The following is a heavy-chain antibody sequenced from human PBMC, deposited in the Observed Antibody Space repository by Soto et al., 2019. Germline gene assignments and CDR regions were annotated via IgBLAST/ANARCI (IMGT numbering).Heavy chain of an antibody. J-gene: IGHJ5*02. CDR2: INPNSGGT. CDR1: GYTFTGYY. Sequence: GASVKVSCKASGYTFTGYYMHWVRHAPGQGLEWMGWINPNSGGTNYAQKFQGWVTMTRDTSISTAYMELSRLRSEDTAVYYCARPIQFYYESSGQSAWFDLWGQGTLVTVSS. V-gene: IGHV1-2*04. D-gene: IGHD3-22*01. CDR3: ARPIQFYYESSGQSAWFDL.